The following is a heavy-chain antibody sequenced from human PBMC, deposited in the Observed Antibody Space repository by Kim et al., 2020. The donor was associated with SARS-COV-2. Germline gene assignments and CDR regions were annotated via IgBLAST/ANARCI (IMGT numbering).Heavy chain of an antibody. D-gene: IGHD6-13*01. CDR3: AKVAAADIYYYYGMDV. J-gene: IGHJ6*02. Sequence: GKGRFTLSRDNSKNTLYLQMNMLRAEDTAVYYCAKVAAADIYYYYGMDVWGQGTTFTVSS. V-gene: IGHV3-30*02.